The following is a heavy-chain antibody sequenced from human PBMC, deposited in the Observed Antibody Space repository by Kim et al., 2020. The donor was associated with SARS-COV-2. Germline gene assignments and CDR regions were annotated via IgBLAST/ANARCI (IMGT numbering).Heavy chain of an antibody. Sequence: ASVKVSCKASGYTFTSYDINWVRQATGQGLEWMGWMNPNSGNTGYAQKFQGRVTMTRNTSISTAYMELSSLRSEDTAVYYCARALYDYDILTGYYHPYYYYGMDVWGQGTTVTVSS. V-gene: IGHV1-8*01. CDR1: GYTFTSYD. D-gene: IGHD3-9*01. J-gene: IGHJ6*02. CDR3: ARALYDYDILTGYYHPYYYYGMDV. CDR2: MNPNSGNT.